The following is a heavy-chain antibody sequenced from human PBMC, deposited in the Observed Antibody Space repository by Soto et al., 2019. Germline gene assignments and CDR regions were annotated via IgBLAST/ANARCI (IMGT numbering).Heavy chain of an antibody. CDR2: ISSSSSAI. V-gene: IGHV3-48*01. D-gene: IGHD1-26*01. Sequence: PGGSLRLSCAASGFIFSDHSMNWVRQAPGKGLEWVSYISSSSSAIYYADSVKGRFTISRDNAKNSLYLQMNSLRAEDTAVYYCARKSGPWGQGTLVTAPQ. J-gene: IGHJ5*02. CDR1: GFIFSDHS. CDR3: ARKSGP.